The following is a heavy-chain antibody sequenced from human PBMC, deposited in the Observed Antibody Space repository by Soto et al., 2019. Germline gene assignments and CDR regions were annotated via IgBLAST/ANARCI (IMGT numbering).Heavy chain of an antibody. CDR1: GFTFSSYS. Sequence: GSLRLSCAASGFTFSSYSMNWVHQAPGKGLEWVSYISSSSSTIYYADSVKGRFTISRDNAKNSLYLQMNSLRDEDTAVYYCARDRGDTAMAHYYYYGMDVWGQGTTVTVSS. CDR3: ARDRGDTAMAHYYYYGMDV. J-gene: IGHJ6*02. CDR2: ISSSSSTI. V-gene: IGHV3-48*02. D-gene: IGHD5-18*01.